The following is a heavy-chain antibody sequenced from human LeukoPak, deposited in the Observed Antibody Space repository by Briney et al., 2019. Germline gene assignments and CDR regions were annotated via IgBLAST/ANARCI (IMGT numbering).Heavy chain of an antibody. CDR1: GFTFSSYA. D-gene: IGHD6-19*01. J-gene: IGHJ4*02. V-gene: IGHV3-23*01. CDR3: ATPYSSGWYQY. CDR2: IGGSGGSI. Sequence: PGGSLRLSCAASGFTFSSYAMSWVRQAPGKGLEWVSIIGGSGGSIYHADSVKGRFTVSRDNSRSTLYLQMSSLRAEDAAVYFCATPYSSGWYQYWGQGTLVTVSS.